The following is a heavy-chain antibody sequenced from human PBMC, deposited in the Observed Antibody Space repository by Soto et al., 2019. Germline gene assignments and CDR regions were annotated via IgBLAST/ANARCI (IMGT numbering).Heavy chain of an antibody. CDR3: ARVPVVLVPASYYFDY. CDR2: ISYDGSNK. D-gene: IGHD2-2*01. CDR1: GFTFSSYA. Sequence: GGSLRLSCAASGFTFSSYAMHWVRQAPGKGLEWVAVISYDGSNKYYADSVKGRFTISRDNSKNTLYLQMNSLRAEDTAVYYCARVPVVLVPASYYFDYWGQGTLVTVSS. J-gene: IGHJ4*02. V-gene: IGHV3-30-3*01.